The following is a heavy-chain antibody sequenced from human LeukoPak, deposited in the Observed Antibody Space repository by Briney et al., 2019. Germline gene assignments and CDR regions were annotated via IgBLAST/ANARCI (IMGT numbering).Heavy chain of an antibody. J-gene: IGHJ4*02. CDR2: IGKSDGDI. Sequence: PGGSLRLSCAASGFTFSSYAMSWVRQAPGKGLEWVSGIGKSDGDIHYADSVKGRVTISRDNSKNTVYLQMNSLRAEDTAVFYCAKDDDGGAYYATFLQWGRGILVSVSS. D-gene: IGHD3-22*01. V-gene: IGHV3-23*01. CDR3: AKDDDGGAYYATFLQ. CDR1: GFTFSSYA.